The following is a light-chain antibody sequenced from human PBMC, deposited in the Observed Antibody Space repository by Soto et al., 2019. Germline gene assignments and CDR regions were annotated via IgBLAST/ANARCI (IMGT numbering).Light chain of an antibody. CDR1: QTISSW. CDR2: KAP. Sequence: DIQMTQSPSTLSGSVGDRVTITCRASQTISSWLAWYQQKPGKAPKLLIYKAPNLESGVSSRFSGSGSGTEFTLTISSLQPDDSATYYCQQYSSYSWTFGQGTKGDIK. V-gene: IGKV1-5*03. J-gene: IGKJ1*01. CDR3: QQYSSYSWT.